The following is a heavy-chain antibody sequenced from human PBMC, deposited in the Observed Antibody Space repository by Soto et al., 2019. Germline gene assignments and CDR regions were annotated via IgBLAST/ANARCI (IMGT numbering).Heavy chain of an antibody. Sequence: PSETLSLTCDVSGGSISSGGYSWSWIRQPPGKGLEWIGYSYHSGSTYYNPSLKSRVTISVARSKNQFSLKLSSVTAADTAVYWCARACPGGSGYLNWFDPWFQGTLVTVSS. CDR2: SYHSGST. CDR1: GGSISSGGYS. D-gene: IGHD3-3*01. V-gene: IGHV4-30-2*01. CDR3: ARACPGGSGYLNWFDP. J-gene: IGHJ5*02.